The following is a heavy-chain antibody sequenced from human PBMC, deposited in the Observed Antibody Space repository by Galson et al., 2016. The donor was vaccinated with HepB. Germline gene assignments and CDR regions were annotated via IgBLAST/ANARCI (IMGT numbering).Heavy chain of an antibody. CDR3: VRDGAGPLTYDS. Sequence: SLRLSCAATGFILSDYWMNWVRQAPGKGHVWVSHLNPAGTKTAYADSVKGRFTFSRDKRKNTLYLQMDSLRVEDTAVYYCVRDGAGPLTYDSWGQGTLVTVSS. J-gene: IGHJ4*02. CDR2: LNPAGTKT. CDR1: GFILSDYW. V-gene: IGHV3-74*01. D-gene: IGHD1-20*01.